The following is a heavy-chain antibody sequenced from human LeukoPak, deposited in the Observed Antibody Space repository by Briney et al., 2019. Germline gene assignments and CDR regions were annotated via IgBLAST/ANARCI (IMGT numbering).Heavy chain of an antibody. CDR3: ARVGPTVPAATWGDYYYMDV. J-gene: IGHJ6*03. Sequence: SETLSLTCTVSGGSISSSSYYWGWIRQPPGKGLEWIGRILTTGSTNYNPSLKSRVSMSLDTSKNQFSLKLSSVTAADTAVYYCARVGPTVPAATWGDYYYMDVWGKGTTVTVSS. CDR2: ILTTGST. CDR1: GGSISSSSYY. D-gene: IGHD2-2*01. V-gene: IGHV4-39*07.